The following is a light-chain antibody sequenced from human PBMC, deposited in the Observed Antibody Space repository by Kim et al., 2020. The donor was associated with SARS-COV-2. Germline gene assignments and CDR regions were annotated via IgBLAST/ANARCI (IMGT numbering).Light chain of an antibody. CDR3: QQYKIWPLT. Sequence: VSPAEIVTLSCRTCQSVSNNLAGYQQKPGQFPRLLTYGASSRATGIPARFSGSGSGTEFTVTISSLQSEEFTVYYCQQYKIWPLTFGGGTKVDIK. J-gene: IGKJ4*01. CDR2: GAS. V-gene: IGKV3-15*01. CDR1: QSVSNN.